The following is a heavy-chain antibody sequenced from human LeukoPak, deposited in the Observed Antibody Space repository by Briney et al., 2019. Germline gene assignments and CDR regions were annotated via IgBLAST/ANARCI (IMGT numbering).Heavy chain of an antibody. CDR1: GYTFTSYD. CDR3: ARGPPNWGYDY. Sequence: ASVKVSCKASGYTFTSYDFNWVRQAAGQRPEWMGWTSPNSGDTGYAQKFQDRVTMTRNTSISTAYMELSSLRSDDTAVYYCARGPPNWGYDYWGPGTLVTVSS. J-gene: IGHJ4*02. CDR2: TSPNSGDT. V-gene: IGHV1-8*01. D-gene: IGHD7-27*01.